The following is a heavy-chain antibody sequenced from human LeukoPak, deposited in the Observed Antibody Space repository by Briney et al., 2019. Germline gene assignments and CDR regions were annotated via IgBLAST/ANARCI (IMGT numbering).Heavy chain of an antibody. CDR2: ISGSGGST. D-gene: IGHD1-1*01. Sequence: GGSLRLSCAASGFTFNNYAMSWVRQAPGKGLEWVSVISGSGGSTDYADSVKGRFTISRDNSKNTLYLQMSSLRGEGTAVYYCARSLKWNLVGFDYWGQGTLVTVSS. CDR1: GFTFNNYA. V-gene: IGHV3-23*01. CDR3: ARSLKWNLVGFDY. J-gene: IGHJ4*02.